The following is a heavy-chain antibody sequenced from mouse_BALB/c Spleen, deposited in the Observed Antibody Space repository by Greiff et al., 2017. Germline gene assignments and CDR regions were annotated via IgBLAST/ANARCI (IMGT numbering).Heavy chain of an antibody. D-gene: IGHD2-2*01. CDR1: GYAFSSSW. V-gene: IGHV1-80*01. CDR2: IYPGDGDT. J-gene: IGHJ2*01. Sequence: QVQLQQSGAELVRPGSSVKISCKASGYAFSSSWMNWVKQRPGQGLEWIGRIYPGDGDTNYNGKFKGKATLTADKSSSTAYMQLSSLTSVDSAVYFCASTLYYGYGFCYWGQGTTLTVSS. CDR3: ASTLYYGYGFCY.